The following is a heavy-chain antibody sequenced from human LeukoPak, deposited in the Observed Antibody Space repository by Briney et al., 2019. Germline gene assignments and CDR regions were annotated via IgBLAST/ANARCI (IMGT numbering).Heavy chain of an antibody. CDR2: IYYSGTT. CDR3: ARDSSGYYFDY. D-gene: IGHD3-22*01. Sequence: SETLSLTCTVSGGSISSGGYYWNWIRQHPGKGLEWIGYIYYSGTTYYNPSLKNRVTISVDTSKNQFSLKLSSVTAADTAVYYCARDSSGYYFDYWGQGTLVTVSS. J-gene: IGHJ4*02. V-gene: IGHV4-31*03. CDR1: GGSISSGGYY.